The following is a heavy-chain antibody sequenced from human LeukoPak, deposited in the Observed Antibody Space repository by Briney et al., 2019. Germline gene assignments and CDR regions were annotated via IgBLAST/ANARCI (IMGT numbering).Heavy chain of an antibody. CDR3: TRDSTTFRFGY. D-gene: IGHD4-11*01. CDR1: GFTFSSYV. CDR2: TSSDGINK. Sequence: GGSLRLSCAASGFTFSSYVLHWVRQAPGRGLEWVAVTSSDGINKYYADSVKGRFTISRDNSRNTLYLQMNSLRAEDTAVYYCTRDSTTFRFGYWGQGTLVTVSS. J-gene: IGHJ4*02. V-gene: IGHV3-30*14.